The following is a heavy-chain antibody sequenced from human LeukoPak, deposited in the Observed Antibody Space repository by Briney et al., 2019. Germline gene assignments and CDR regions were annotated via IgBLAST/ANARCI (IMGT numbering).Heavy chain of an antibody. CDR3: AKVDNWKYGHHDY. J-gene: IGHJ4*02. V-gene: IGHV3-21*04. D-gene: IGHD1-1*01. CDR1: GFTFSSYA. Sequence: GGSLRLSCAASGFTFSSYAMSWVRQAPGKGLEWVSSISSSSSYIYYADSVKGRFTFSRDNAKNSLYLQMNSLRAEDTAVYYCAKVDNWKYGHHDYWGQGTLVTVSS. CDR2: ISSSSSYI.